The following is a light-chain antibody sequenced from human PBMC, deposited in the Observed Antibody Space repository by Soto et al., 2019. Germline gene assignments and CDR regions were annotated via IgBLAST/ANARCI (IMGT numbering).Light chain of an antibody. CDR1: QSVSTNY. J-gene: IGKJ1*01. CDR3: QQYGTSPQT. V-gene: IGKV3-20*01. Sequence: EIVLTQSPGTVSLSPWERATLSCRASQSVSTNYLAWYQQKPGQAPRLLIYRTSTRATGIPDRFSGGGSGTDFTLTISRLAPEDFAVYYCQQYGTSPQTFGQGTKVDIK. CDR2: RTS.